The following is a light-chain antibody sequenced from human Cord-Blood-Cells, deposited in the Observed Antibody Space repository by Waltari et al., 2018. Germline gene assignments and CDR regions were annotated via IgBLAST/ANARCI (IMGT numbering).Light chain of an antibody. CDR2: WAS. V-gene: IGKV4-1*01. Sequence: DIVMTQSPDSLAVSLGERATINCKSSQSVLYSSNNKNYLAWYQQKPGQPPKLLIYWASTRESGVPDRFSGSGSVTDFTLTIISLQAEDVAVYYCQQYYSTPSFGPGTKVDIK. J-gene: IGKJ3*01. CDR3: QQYYSTPS. CDR1: QSVLYSSNNKNY.